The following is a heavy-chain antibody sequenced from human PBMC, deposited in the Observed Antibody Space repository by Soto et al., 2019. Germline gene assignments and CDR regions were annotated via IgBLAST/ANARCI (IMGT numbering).Heavy chain of an antibody. J-gene: IGHJ5*02. CDR3: AAGKNFRFLEWLTYNWFDP. CDR2: MNPNSGNT. Sequence: QVQLVQSGAEVKKPGASVKASCKASGYTFTRYDINWVRQATGQGLEWMGRMNPNSGNTGYAPKFQGRVNMSRSTSGSTDYMERSSLRSEDTAVYYCAAGKNFRFLEWLTYNWFDPWGQGALVTVSS. D-gene: IGHD3-3*01. CDR1: GYTFTRYD. V-gene: IGHV1-8*01.